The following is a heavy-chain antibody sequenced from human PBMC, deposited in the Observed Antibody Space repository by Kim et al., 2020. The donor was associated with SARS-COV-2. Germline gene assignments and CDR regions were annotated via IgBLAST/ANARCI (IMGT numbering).Heavy chain of an antibody. Sequence: YDASVKGRFTISRDDAKSIAYLQMNSLRTEDTDVYYCTTKRKITMITSDYWGQGTLVTVSS. CDR3: TTKRKITMITSDY. J-gene: IGHJ4*02. V-gene: IGHV3-49*02. D-gene: IGHD3-22*01.